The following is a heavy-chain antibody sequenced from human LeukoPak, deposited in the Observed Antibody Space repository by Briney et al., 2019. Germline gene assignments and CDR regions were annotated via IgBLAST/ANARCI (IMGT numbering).Heavy chain of an antibody. D-gene: IGHD2-15*01. CDR3: ARCSGGTCYSGAHSFYGMDV. CDR2: ISSSSDSI. J-gene: IGHJ6*02. V-gene: IGHV3-21*01. CDR1: GFTFSDYS. Sequence: GGTLRLSCAASGFTFSDYSMNWVRQGPGKGLEWVSSISSSSDSIYYADSVKGRFTISRDNAKNSLYLQVNSLRAEDTAVYYCARCSGGTCYSGAHSFYGMDVWGQGTTVSVSS.